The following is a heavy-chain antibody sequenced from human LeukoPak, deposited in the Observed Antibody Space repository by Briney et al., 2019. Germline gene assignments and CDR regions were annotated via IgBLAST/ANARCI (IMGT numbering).Heavy chain of an antibody. CDR3: ARGPGNYYYYYYMDV. CDR1: GYTFTNHG. D-gene: IGHD3-10*01. V-gene: IGHV1-18*01. CDR2: ISAYNGNT. Sequence: ASVKVSCKASGYTFTNHGLGWVRQAPGQGLEWMGWISAYNGNTNYAQKLQGRVTMTTDTSTSTAYMELSSLRSEDTAVYYCARGPGNYYYYYYMDVWGKGTTVTISS. J-gene: IGHJ6*03.